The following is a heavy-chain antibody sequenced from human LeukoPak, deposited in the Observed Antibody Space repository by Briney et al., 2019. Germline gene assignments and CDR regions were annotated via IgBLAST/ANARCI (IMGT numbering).Heavy chain of an antibody. D-gene: IGHD3-10*01. CDR2: VSWNSGYI. CDR1: GFIIDDYA. CDR3: AKDREYYARAGIGFMDV. Sequence: GGSLRLSCAAAGFIIDDYAMHWVRQAPGKGLEWVSGVSWNSGYIDYADSVKGRFTISRDNARNSLYLQMNSLRPEDSALYYCAKDREYYARAGIGFMDVWGKGTTVTVSS. J-gene: IGHJ6*03. V-gene: IGHV3-9*01.